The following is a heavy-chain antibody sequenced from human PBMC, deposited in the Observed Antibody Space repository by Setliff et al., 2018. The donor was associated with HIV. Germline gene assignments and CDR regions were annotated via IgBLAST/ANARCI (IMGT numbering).Heavy chain of an antibody. CDR3: ARFPLLHKNAFDI. D-gene: IGHD2-15*01. CDR1: GGSISSYY. J-gene: IGHJ3*02. V-gene: IGHV4-4*09. Sequence: PSETLSLTCTVSGGSISSYYWSWIRQPPGKGLEWLGHIYSSGSTNYNPSLKSRVTISVDTSKNQFSLKLRSVTAADTAVYYCARFPLLHKNAFDIWGQGTMVTVSS. CDR2: IYSSGST.